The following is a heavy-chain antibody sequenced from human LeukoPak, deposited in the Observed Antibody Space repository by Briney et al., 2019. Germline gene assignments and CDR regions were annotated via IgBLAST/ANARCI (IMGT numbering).Heavy chain of an antibody. CDR2: ISGSGDTT. Sequence: PGGSLRLSCAASGFTFSNYAMSWVRQAPGKGLEWVSYISGSGDTTFHADSAKGRFTVSRDNSKNILYLHMNSLRVDDTAVYYCAKDDGGNLPTAFYIWGQGTTVTVSS. J-gene: IGHJ3*02. V-gene: IGHV3-23*01. D-gene: IGHD4-23*01. CDR1: GFTFSNYA. CDR3: AKDDGGNLPTAFYI.